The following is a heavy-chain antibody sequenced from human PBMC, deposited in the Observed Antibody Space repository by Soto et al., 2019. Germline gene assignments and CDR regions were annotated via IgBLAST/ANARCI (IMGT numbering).Heavy chain of an antibody. CDR1: GGSISSGGYY. CDR2: IYYSGST. Sequence: SETLSLTCTVSGGSISSGGYYWSWIRQHPGKGLEWIGYIYYSGSTYYNPSLKSRVTISVDTSKNQFSLKLSSVTAADTAVYYCARDRGSSSVNWFDPWGQGTLVTVSS. J-gene: IGHJ5*02. D-gene: IGHD6-13*01. V-gene: IGHV4-31*03. CDR3: ARDRGSSSVNWFDP.